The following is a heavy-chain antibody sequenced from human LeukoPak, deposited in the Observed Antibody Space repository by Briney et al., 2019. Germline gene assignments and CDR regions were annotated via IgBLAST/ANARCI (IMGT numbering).Heavy chain of an antibody. CDR1: GFTFTTFG. J-gene: IGHJ4*02. D-gene: IGHD1/OR15-1a*01. Sequence: PGGSLRLSCAASGFTFTTFGIHWVGQAPGKGLEWVTAISPDGKIEYYTDSVKGRFAVSRDNSKNMIYLQMNSLRGEDSAVYFCAKINNDDDYWGQGALVTVSS. V-gene: IGHV3-30*18. CDR3: AKINNDDDY. CDR2: ISPDGKIE.